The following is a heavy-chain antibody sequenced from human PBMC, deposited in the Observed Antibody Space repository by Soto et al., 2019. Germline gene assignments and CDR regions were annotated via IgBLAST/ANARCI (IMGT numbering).Heavy chain of an antibody. V-gene: IGHV3-21*05. CDR1: GFTFTDYS. CDR3: ASCYGDYEFPCEY. J-gene: IGHJ4*02. CDR2: ISSTSNIA. Sequence: GGSLRLSCEGSGFTFTDYSMLWVCQAPGKGLEWVSYISSTSNIAFYVDSVEGRFTTSRDNAKNSLYLQMNSLRDEDTAVYYCASCYGDYEFPCEYWGQGTLVTVSS. D-gene: IGHD4-17*01.